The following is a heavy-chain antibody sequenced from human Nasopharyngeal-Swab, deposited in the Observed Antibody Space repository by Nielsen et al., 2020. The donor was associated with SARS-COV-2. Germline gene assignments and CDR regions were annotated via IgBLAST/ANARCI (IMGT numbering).Heavy chain of an antibody. V-gene: IGHV3-21*01. D-gene: IGHD6-25*01. CDR1: GFTFSSYS. Sequence: GESLKISCAASGFTFSSYSMNWVRQAPGKGLEWVSSISSSSSYIYYADSVKGRFTISRDNAKNSLYLQMNSLRAEDTAVYYCARAQRVYSMDVWGQGTTVTVSS. CDR2: ISSSSSYI. CDR3: ARAQRVYSMDV. J-gene: IGHJ6*02.